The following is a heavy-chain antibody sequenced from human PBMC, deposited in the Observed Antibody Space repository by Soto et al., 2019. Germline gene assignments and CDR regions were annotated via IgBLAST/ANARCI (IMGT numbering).Heavy chain of an antibody. CDR2: IWYDGSNK. D-gene: IGHD1-26*01. J-gene: IGHJ4*02. Sequence: QVQLVESGGGVVQPGRSLRLSCAASGFTFSSYGMYWVRQAPGKGLEWVAVIWYDGSNKYYADSVKGRFTISRDNSKNTLYLQLNSLRAEDRAVYYCARDGWGILGVTGDDYWGQGTLVTVSS. V-gene: IGHV3-33*01. CDR3: ARDGWGILGVTGDDY. CDR1: GFTFSSYG.